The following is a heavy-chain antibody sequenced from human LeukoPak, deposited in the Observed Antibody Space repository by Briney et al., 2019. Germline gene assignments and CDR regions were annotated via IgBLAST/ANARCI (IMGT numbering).Heavy chain of an antibody. V-gene: IGHV4-59*01. J-gene: IGHJ6*03. CDR2: IYYSGST. D-gene: IGHD5-24*01. CDR1: GGSISNYY. CDR3: ARASSGQRRDGYNYYYYYYMDV. Sequence: PSETLSLTCTVSGGSISNYYWGWIRQPPGKGLEWIGYIYYSGSTNYNPSLKSRVTISVDTSKNQFSLKLSSVTAADTAVYHCARASSGQRRDGYNYYYYYYMDVWGKGTTVTVSS.